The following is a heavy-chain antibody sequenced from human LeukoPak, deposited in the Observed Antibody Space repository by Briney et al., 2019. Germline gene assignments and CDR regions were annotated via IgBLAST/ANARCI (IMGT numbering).Heavy chain of an antibody. J-gene: IGHJ4*02. CDR2: IGTASDT. Sequence: GGSLRLSCAASGFTFSSFDMHWVRQPTGQGLEWVSTIGTASDTYYPGSVEGRFTLSRDNAKNSLYLQMNSLRAEDTAVYYCANLIAVAGTSRVVDDYWGQGTLVTVSS. D-gene: IGHD6-19*01. V-gene: IGHV3-13*01. CDR1: GFTFSSFD. CDR3: ANLIAVAGTSRVVDDY.